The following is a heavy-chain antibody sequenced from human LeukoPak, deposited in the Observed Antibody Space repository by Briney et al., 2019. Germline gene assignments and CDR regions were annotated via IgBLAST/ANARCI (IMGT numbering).Heavy chain of an antibody. V-gene: IGHV3-23*01. J-gene: IGHJ6*02. Sequence: PGGSLRLSCAASGFTFSSYAMSWVRQAPGKGLEWVSAISGSGGSTSYADSVKGRLTISRDNSKNTLYLQMNSLRAEDTAVYSCAKSTGDVRGVSDYYYGMDVWGQGTTVTVSS. D-gene: IGHD3-10*02. CDR3: AKSTGDVRGVSDYYYGMDV. CDR2: ISGSGGST. CDR1: GFTFSSYA.